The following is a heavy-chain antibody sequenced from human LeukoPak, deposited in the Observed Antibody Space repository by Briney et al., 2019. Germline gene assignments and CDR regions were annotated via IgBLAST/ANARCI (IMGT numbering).Heavy chain of an antibody. CDR3: ARVPGYSGYFYGMDI. Sequence: GRSLRLSCAASGFTFSSDWMHWVRQAPGKGLVWVSRINHNGNSIHYADSVKGRFTISRDNAKNTLHLQMNSLRAEDTAVYYCARVPGYSGYFYGMDIWGQGTTVTVSS. V-gene: IGHV3-74*01. J-gene: IGHJ6*02. CDR1: GFTFSSDW. D-gene: IGHD5-12*01. CDR2: INHNGNSI.